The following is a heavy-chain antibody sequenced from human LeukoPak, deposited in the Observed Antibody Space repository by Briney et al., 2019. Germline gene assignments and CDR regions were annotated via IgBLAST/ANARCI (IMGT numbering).Heavy chain of an antibody. J-gene: IGHJ4*02. CDR1: GFTFSNYW. CDR3: VSFYETY. D-gene: IGHD2-2*01. Sequence: GGSLRLSCAASGFTFSNYWMSWVRQAPGKGLEWVANIKKDGSEKYYVDSVKGRFTISKDNAKNTVYLQMNNLRAEDTAVYYCVSFYETYWGRGTLVTVSS. CDR2: IKKDGSEK. V-gene: IGHV3-7*01.